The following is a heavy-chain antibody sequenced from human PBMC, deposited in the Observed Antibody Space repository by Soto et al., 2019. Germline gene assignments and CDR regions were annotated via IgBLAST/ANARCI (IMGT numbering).Heavy chain of an antibody. D-gene: IGHD3-22*01. CDR3: AGDYDSSGYCPAAGHNWFAS. CDR1: GFSFSAYA. V-gene: IGHV3-23*01. J-gene: IGHJ5*01. CDR2: IIGSGGST. Sequence: GGSLRLSCAASGFSFSAYAMTWVRQAPGKGLEWVSGIIGSGGSTYYADSVKGRFTISRENSKNTLYLQMNSLRAEDKAVHYCAGDYDSSGYCPAAGHNWFASWAQGTLDTGSS.